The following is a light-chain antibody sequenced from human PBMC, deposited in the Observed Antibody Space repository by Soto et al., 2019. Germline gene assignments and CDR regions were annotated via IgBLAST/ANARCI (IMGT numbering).Light chain of an antibody. CDR2: GNI. J-gene: IGLJ2*01. V-gene: IGLV1-40*01. CDR1: SSNIGAGYD. CDR3: AAWDDSLVV. Sequence: QSVLTQPPSVSGAPGQRVTISCTGSSSNIGAGYDVHWYQQVPGTAPKLLIYGNINRPSGVPDRFSGSKSGTSASLAITGLQAEDEADYYCAAWDDSLVVFGGGTKLTVL.